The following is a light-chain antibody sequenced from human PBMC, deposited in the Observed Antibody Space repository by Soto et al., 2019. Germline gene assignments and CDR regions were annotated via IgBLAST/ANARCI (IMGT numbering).Light chain of an antibody. CDR1: SSDIGGYIY. CDR3: SSYSSANTVI. CDR2: EVC. J-gene: IGLJ2*01. Sequence: QSALTQPASVSASPGQSITISCTGTSSDIGGYIYVSWYQHHPGKAPRLMIYEVCSRPSGVSNRFSGSKSGNTASLTISGLQAEDEAQYYCSSYSSANTVIFGGGTKLTVL. V-gene: IGLV2-14*01.